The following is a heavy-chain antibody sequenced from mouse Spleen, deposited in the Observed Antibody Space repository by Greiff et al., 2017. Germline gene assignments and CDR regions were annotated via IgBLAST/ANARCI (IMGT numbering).Heavy chain of an antibody. J-gene: IGHJ3*01. D-gene: IGHD1-1*01. V-gene: IGHV5-15*01. CDR2: ISNLAYSI. CDR1: GFTFSDYG. CDR3: ARGYYYGSSPALFAY. Sequence: EVKLMESGGGLVKPGGSLKLSCAASGFTFSDYGMAWVRQAPGKGPEWVAFISNLAYSIYYADTVTGRFTISRENAKNTLYLEMSSLRAEDTAMYYCARGYYYGSSPALFAYWGQGTLGTVSA.